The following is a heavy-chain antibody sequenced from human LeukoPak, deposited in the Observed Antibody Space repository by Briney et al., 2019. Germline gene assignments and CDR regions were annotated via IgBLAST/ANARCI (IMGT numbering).Heavy chain of an antibody. CDR1: GGSISSSSYY. J-gene: IGHJ6*02. Sequence: PSETLSLTCTVSGGSISSSSYYWGWIRQPPGKGLEWIGSIYYSGSTYYNPSLKSRVTISVDTSKNQFSLKLSSVTAADTAVYYCASGEYCTNGVCSHYYYYGMDVWGQGTTVTVSS. CDR2: IYYSGST. D-gene: IGHD2-8*01. V-gene: IGHV4-39*01. CDR3: ASGEYCTNGVCSHYYYYGMDV.